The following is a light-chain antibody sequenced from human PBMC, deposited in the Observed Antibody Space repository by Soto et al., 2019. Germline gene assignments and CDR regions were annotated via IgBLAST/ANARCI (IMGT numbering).Light chain of an antibody. V-gene: IGKV3-20*01. CDR3: QQYDNSPLT. Sequence: EIVLTQSPGTLSLSPGERATLSCRASQSVSSSFLAWYQQKPGQAPRLLIYGASSRATGIPVRFSGSGSGTDFTLTISRLEPEDVAVYYCQQYDNSPLTFGGGTKVEIK. CDR1: QSVSSSF. J-gene: IGKJ4*01. CDR2: GAS.